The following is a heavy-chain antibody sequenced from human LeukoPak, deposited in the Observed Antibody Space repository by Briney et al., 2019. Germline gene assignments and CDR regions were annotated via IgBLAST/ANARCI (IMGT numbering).Heavy chain of an antibody. D-gene: IGHD6-19*01. CDR3: ARDLVSSGWNWFDP. J-gene: IGHJ5*02. CDR1: GYTFTGYY. V-gene: IGHV1-2*02. CDR2: INPNSGGT. Sequence: GASVKVSCKASGYTFTGYYMHWVRQAPGQGLEWMGWINPNSGGTNYAQKFQGRVTMTRDTSISTAYMELSRLRSDDTAVYYCARDLVSSGWNWFDPWGQGTLVTVSS.